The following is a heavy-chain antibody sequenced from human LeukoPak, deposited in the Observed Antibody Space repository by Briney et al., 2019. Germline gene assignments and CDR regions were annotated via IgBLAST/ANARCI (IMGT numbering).Heavy chain of an antibody. V-gene: IGHV1-69*02. D-gene: IGHD2-21*02. CDR3: ASRYCGGDCYPTRHLDI. Sequence: ASVKVSCKASGYTFTGYYMHWVRQAPGQGLEWMGRIIPIFGIANYAQKFQGRVTITADKSTSTAYMELSSLRSEDTAVYYCASRYCGGDCYPTRHLDIWGQGTMVTVSS. J-gene: IGHJ3*02. CDR2: IIPIFGIA. CDR1: GYTFTGYY.